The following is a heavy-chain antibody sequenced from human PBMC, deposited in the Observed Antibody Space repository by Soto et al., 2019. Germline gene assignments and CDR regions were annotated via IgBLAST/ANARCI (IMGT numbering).Heavy chain of an antibody. CDR2: ISYDGSSK. Sequence: QVQLVESGGGVVQPGRSLRLSCEVSGFTFNGYGMHWVRQAPGKGLEWVAVISYDGSSKYYRDSVKGRFTISRDNSKNTLYLQMNSLSAEDTAVYSCAKDQGSSAAIYYYFFGMDVWGQGTTVTVSS. CDR1: GFTFNGYG. CDR3: AKDQGSSAAIYYYFFGMDV. V-gene: IGHV3-30*18. J-gene: IGHJ6*02. D-gene: IGHD3-10*01.